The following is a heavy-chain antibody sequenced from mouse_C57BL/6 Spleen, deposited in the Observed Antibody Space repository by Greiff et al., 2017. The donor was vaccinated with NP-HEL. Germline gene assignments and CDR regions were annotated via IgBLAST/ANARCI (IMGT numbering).Heavy chain of an antibody. J-gene: IGHJ4*01. V-gene: IGHV1-55*01. Sequence: QVQLQQPGAELVKPGASVKMSCKASGYTFTSYWITWVKQRPGQGLEWIGDIYPGSGSTNYNEKFKSKATLTVDTSSSTAYMQLSSLTSEDSAVYYGARRDDYGNYGGAMDYWGQGTSVTVSS. CDR2: IYPGSGST. CDR3: ARRDDYGNYGGAMDY. CDR1: GYTFTSYW. D-gene: IGHD2-1*01.